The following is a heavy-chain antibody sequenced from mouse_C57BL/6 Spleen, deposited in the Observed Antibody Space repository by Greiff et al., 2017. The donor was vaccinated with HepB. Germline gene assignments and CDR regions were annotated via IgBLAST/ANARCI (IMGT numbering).Heavy chain of an antibody. J-gene: IGHJ1*03. Sequence: EVMLVESGGGLVKPGGSLKLSCAASGFTFSDYGMHWVRQAPEKGLEWVAYISSGSSTIYYADTVKGRFTISRDNAKNTLFLQMTSLRSEDTAMYYCARGIFIHWYFDVWGTGTTVTVSS. CDR3: ARGIFIHWYFDV. D-gene: IGHD1-1*01. CDR1: GFTFSDYG. V-gene: IGHV5-17*01. CDR2: ISSGSSTI.